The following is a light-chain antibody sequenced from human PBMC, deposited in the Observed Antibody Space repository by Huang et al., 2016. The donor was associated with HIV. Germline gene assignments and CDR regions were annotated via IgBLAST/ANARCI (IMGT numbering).Light chain of an antibody. CDR3: QQRSNWPYT. V-gene: IGKV3-11*01. J-gene: IGKJ2*01. Sequence: EIVLTQSPATLSLSPGERATLSCRASQSFSSYLAWYQQKHGQAPRLLIYDASNRATGIPARFSGSGSGTDFTLTISSLEPEDFAVYYCQQRSNWPYTFGQGTKLEIK. CDR2: DAS. CDR1: QSFSSY.